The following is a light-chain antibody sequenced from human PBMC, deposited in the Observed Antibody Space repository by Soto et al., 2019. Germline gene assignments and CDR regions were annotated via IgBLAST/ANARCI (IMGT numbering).Light chain of an antibody. J-gene: IGKJ1*01. Sequence: ETVLTQSPGTLALSPGERATLSCRASQSVSSNYLVWYQQKPGQAPSLLIYDASNRATGIPARFSGSGSGTDFTLTISSLEPEDFAVYYCQQRYNWPRTFGQGTKVDI. V-gene: IGKV3-11*01. CDR2: DAS. CDR3: QQRYNWPRT. CDR1: QSVSSNY.